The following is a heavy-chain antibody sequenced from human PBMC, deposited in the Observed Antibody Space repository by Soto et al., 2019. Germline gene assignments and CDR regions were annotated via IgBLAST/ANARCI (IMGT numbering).Heavy chain of an antibody. CDR3: ARGGIAAAGMGSAWFDP. D-gene: IGHD6-13*01. CDR1: GGSFSGYY. CDR2: INHSGST. J-gene: IGHJ5*02. V-gene: IGHV4-34*01. Sequence: PSETLSLTCAVYGGSFSGYYWSWIRQPPGKGLEWIGEINHSGSTNYNPSLKSRVTISVDTSKNQFSLKLSSVTAADTAVYYCARGGIAAAGMGSAWFDPSGQGTLVTVSS.